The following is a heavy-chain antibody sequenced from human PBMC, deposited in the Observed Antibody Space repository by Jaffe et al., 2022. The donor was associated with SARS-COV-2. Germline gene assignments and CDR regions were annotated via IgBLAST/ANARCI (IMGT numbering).Heavy chain of an antibody. CDR3: ARAVGGPVAHFDY. CDR1: GGTFSSYT. V-gene: IGHV1-69*02. Sequence: QVQLVQSGAEVKKPGSSVKVSCKASGGTFSSYTISWVRQAPGQGLEWMGRIIPILGIANYAQKFQGRVTITADKSTSTAYMELSSLRSEDTAVYYCARAVGGPVAHFDYWGQGTLVTVSS. D-gene: IGHD6-19*01. CDR2: IIPILGIA. J-gene: IGHJ4*02.